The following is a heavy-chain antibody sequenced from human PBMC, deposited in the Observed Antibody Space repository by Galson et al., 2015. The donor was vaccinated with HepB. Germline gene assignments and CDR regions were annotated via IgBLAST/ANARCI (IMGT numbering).Heavy chain of an antibody. V-gene: IGHV3-33*08. CDR1: GFTFGSYG. CDR3: ARDWGMVGATWYYFDY. Sequence: SLRLSCAASGFTFGSYGMHWVRQAPGKGLEWVAVIWYDGSNKYYADSVKGRFTISRDNSKNTLYLQMNSLRAEDTAVYYCARDWGMVGATWYYFDYWGQGTLVTVSS. D-gene: IGHD1-26*01. J-gene: IGHJ4*02. CDR2: IWYDGSNK.